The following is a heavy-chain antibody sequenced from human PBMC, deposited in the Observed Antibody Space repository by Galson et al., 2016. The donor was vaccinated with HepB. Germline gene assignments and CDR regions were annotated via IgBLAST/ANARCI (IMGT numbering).Heavy chain of an antibody. D-gene: IGHD3-3*01. J-gene: IGHJ4*02. CDR2: ISAYNGNT. Sequence: SVKVSCKASGYNFTNYGISWVRQAPGQGLEWVGWISAYNGNTNYAQKFQGRVTMTTDTSTSTAYMELRSLRSDDTAFYYCARGDIPEGFDFWSGSLTGGYWGQGTLVTVSS. CDR3: ARGDIPEGFDFWSGSLTGGY. V-gene: IGHV1-18*01. CDR1: GYNFTNYG.